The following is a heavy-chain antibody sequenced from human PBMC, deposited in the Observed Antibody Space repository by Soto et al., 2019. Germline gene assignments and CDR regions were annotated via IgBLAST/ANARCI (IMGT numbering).Heavy chain of an antibody. CDR1: GFTFDDYT. Sequence: AGGSLRLSCAASGFTFDDYTMHWVRQAPGKGLEWVSLISWDGGSTYYADSVKGRFTISRDNSKNSLYLQMNSLRTEDTALYYCAKDIGAARPYYYGMDVWGQGTTVTVSS. J-gene: IGHJ6*02. D-gene: IGHD6-6*01. CDR3: AKDIGAARPYYYGMDV. V-gene: IGHV3-43*01. CDR2: ISWDGGST.